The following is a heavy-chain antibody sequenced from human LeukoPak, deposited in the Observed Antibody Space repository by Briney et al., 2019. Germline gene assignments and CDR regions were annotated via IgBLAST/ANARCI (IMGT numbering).Heavy chain of an antibody. CDR1: GGSFSGYY. Sequence: KPSETLSLTCAVYGGSFSGYYWSWIRQPPGKGLEWIGEINHSGSTNYNPSLKSRVTISVDTSKNQFSLKLSSVTAADTAVYYCARKRGYCSGGSCSAAYHFDYWGQGTLVTVSS. V-gene: IGHV4-34*01. J-gene: IGHJ4*02. D-gene: IGHD2-15*01. CDR2: INHSGST. CDR3: ARKRGYCSGGSCSAAYHFDY.